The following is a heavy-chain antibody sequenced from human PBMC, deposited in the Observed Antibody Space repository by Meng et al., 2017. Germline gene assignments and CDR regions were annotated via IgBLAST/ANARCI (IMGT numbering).Heavy chain of an antibody. CDR1: RFSFSTDW. CDR2: IKSNTDGWTA. J-gene: IGHJ4*02. Sequence: EVHLVRSVGDLVKPGRSLSLSAPASRFSFSTDWMSCVRQAPGKGLEWVGRIKSNTDGWTAEYAAPVTVRFTISRDDSKSTLYLQMSGLRIDDTGVYYCTWDDKAVSDYWGQGTLVTVSS. V-gene: IGHV3-15*01. D-gene: IGHD3-9*01. CDR3: TWDDKAVSDY.